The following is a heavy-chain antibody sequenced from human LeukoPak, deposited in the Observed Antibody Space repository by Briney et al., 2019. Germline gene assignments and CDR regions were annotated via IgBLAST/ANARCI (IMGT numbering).Heavy chain of an antibody. Sequence: GGSLRLSCAASGFTFSSYWMHWVRQAPGKGLVWVSRINSDGSSTSYADSVKGRFTISRDNAKNSLYLQMNSLRAEDTALYYCATQYYYGSGSSYYFDSWGQGTLVTVSS. D-gene: IGHD3-10*01. CDR2: INSDGSST. CDR1: GFTFSSYW. V-gene: IGHV3-74*01. CDR3: ATQYYYGSGSSYYFDS. J-gene: IGHJ4*02.